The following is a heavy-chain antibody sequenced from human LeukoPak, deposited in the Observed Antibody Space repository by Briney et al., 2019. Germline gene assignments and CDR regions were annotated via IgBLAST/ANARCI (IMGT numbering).Heavy chain of an antibody. CDR1: GVSFSGYY. CDR2: INHSGST. Sequence: SETLSLTCAVYGVSFSGYYWSWIRQPPGKGLEWVGEINHSGSTNYNPSLKSRVTISVDTSKNQFSLKLSSVTAAGTAVYYCARVYIRRRWLQLGPGCFDYWGQGTLVTVSS. CDR3: ARVYIRRRWLQLGPGCFDY. D-gene: IGHD5-24*01. V-gene: IGHV4-34*01. J-gene: IGHJ4*02.